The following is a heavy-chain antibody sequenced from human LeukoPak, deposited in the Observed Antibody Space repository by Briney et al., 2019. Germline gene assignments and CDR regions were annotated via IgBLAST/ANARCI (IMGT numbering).Heavy chain of an antibody. CDR1: GFSATSNY. CDR3: ARVESGSGVLDS. Sequence: PGGSLRLPCAASGFSATSNYMTWVRQAPGKGLEWVSILYSDGRRHFADSVKGRFIISRDISKNTLHLQMNSLRADDTAVYYCARVESGSGVLDSWGQGTLVTVSS. D-gene: IGHD3-3*01. CDR2: LYSDGRR. V-gene: IGHV3-53*01. J-gene: IGHJ4*02.